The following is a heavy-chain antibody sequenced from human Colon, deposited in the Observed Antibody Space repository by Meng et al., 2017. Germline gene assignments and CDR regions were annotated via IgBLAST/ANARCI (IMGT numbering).Heavy chain of an antibody. Sequence: EQLPESGPGLVKPSQTLSLTCTVSGGSVSSGDYYWSWIRQPPGKGLEWLGYVYYTGNTNYNPSLKNRVTISLDTSNNQFSLKLTSMTAADAAIYYCARVNGDFDEAWFDPWGQGTLVTVSS. V-gene: IGHV4-61*08. CDR3: ARVNGDFDEAWFDP. D-gene: IGHD2-21*02. J-gene: IGHJ5*02. CDR2: VYYTGNT. CDR1: GGSVSSGDYY.